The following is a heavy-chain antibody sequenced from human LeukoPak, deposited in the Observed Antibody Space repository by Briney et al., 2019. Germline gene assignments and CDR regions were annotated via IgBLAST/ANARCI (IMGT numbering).Heavy chain of an antibody. Sequence: GGSLRLSCAASGFTFSDYYMSWIRQVPGKGLEWVSYIGLSDSTIYYADSLKGRFAISRDNAKNSLYLHMHSLRAEDTAVYYCARLKLGYWYFDLWGRGTLVTVST. V-gene: IGHV3-11*01. J-gene: IGHJ2*01. CDR3: ARLKLGYWYFDL. CDR2: IGLSDSTI. CDR1: GFTFSDYY. D-gene: IGHD7-27*01.